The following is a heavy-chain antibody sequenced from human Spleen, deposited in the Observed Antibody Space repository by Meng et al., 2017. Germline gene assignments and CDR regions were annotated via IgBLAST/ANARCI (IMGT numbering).Heavy chain of an antibody. J-gene: IGHJ4*01. CDR1: GYNFPDYY. V-gene: IGHV1-2*06. CDR2: IDPKTGDT. CDR3: ARDEDISAAGKLFGDY. D-gene: IGHD6-13*01. Sequence: QGHLVPSGAGVKKPVDAVKVSCKHSGYNFPDYYIHWVRRAPGQGLEWMGRIDPKTGDTHYALKFQGRVTMTGDTSISTAYMELSGLRSGDTAMYYCARDEDISAAGKLFGDYWGHGTLVTVSS.